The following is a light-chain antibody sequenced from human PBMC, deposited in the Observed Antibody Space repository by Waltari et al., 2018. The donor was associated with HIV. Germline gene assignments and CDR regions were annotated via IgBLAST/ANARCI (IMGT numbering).Light chain of an antibody. J-gene: IGLJ1*01. CDR3: QVWDSNSDQYV. CDR1: RSNIGSNT. V-gene: IGLV1-44*01. CDR2: IKK. Sequence: QSVLTQPPSASGTPGQTVTISCSGGRSNIGSNTVNWYQQLPGTAPKLVMYIKKQRPSGIPERFSGSNSGHTATLTISRVEAGEEADYYCQVWDSNSDQYVFGSGTKVTVL.